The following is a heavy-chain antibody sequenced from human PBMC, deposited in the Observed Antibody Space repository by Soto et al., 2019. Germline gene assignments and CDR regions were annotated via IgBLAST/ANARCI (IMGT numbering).Heavy chain of an antibody. V-gene: IGHV3-48*01. Sequence: EVQLVESGGGLVQPGGSLRLSCAASGFALNDYNMKWFRQAPGKGLEWVSDISGSSSATYYADSVKGRFTISRDNAKNSLYLQMNNLRAEDTDIYYWVIDWAYSFDYWGQGTLVTVSS. CDR1: GFALNDYN. CDR3: VIDWAYSFDY. J-gene: IGHJ4*02. D-gene: IGHD2-21*01. CDR2: ISGSSSAT.